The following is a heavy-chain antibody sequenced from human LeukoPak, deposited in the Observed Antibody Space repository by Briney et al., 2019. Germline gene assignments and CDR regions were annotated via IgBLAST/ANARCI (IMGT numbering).Heavy chain of an antibody. J-gene: IGHJ6*03. V-gene: IGHV3-20*04. CDR1: GFTFDDYG. CDR3: AREVPSSGWGYYYYYMDV. Sequence: PAGGSLRLSCAASGFTFDDYGMSWVRQAPGKGLEWVSGINWNGGSTGYADSVKGRFTISRDNAKNSLYLQMNSLRAEDTALYYCAREVPSSGWGYYYYYMDVWGKGTTVTVSS. CDR2: INWNGGST. D-gene: IGHD6-19*01.